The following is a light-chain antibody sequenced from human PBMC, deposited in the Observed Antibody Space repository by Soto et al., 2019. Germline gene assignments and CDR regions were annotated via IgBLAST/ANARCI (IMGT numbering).Light chain of an antibody. CDR2: GAS. CDR1: QSVSSN. V-gene: IGKV3-15*01. J-gene: IGKJ1*01. CDR3: QQYNNWLWT. Sequence: EIVMTQSPATLSVSPGERATLSCRASQSVSSNLAWYQQKPGQAPRLLIYGASTRDTGIPARFSGSGSGTEFTLTISSLQSEDFSVYYCQQYNNWLWTFGQGTKVEI.